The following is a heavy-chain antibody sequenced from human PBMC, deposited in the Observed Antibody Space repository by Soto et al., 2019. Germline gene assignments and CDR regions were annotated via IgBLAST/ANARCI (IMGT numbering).Heavy chain of an antibody. V-gene: IGHV3-23*01. J-gene: IGHJ4*02. CDR2: ISGSGGST. Sequence: GGSLRLSCAASGFTFSSYAMSWVRQAPGKGLEWVSAISGSGGSTYYADSVKGRFTISRDNSKNTLYLQMNSLRAEDTAVYDCAKDSPGYCSGGSCYFDGRGFDYWGQGTLVTVSS. D-gene: IGHD2-15*01. CDR1: GFTFSSYA. CDR3: AKDSPGYCSGGSCYFDGRGFDY.